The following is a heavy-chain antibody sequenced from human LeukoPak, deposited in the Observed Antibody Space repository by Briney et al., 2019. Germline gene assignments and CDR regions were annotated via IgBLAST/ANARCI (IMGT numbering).Heavy chain of an antibody. CDR2: IIPIFGTA. D-gene: IGHD6-13*01. V-gene: IGHV1-69*06. CDR3: ARGRPTTSIAAAGVNWFNP. CDR1: GGTFSSYG. Sequence: SVKVSCKASGGTFSSYGISWVRQAPGQELEWMGGIIPIFGTANYAQKFQGRVTITADKSTSTAYMELSSLRSEDTAVYYCARGRPTTSIAAAGVNWFNPWGQGTLVTVSS. J-gene: IGHJ5*02.